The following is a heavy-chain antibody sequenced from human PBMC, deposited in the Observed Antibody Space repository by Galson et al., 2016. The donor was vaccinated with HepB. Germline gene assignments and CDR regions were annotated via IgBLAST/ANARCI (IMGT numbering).Heavy chain of an antibody. CDR2: TFYRSKRYN. Sequence: CAISGDSVSGNSVAWNWSRQSPSRGLEWLGRTFYRSKRYNEYAVSVKRRITITPDTSKNQFSLQLNSVTPEDTAVYYCASFRDYYYGMDVWGQGTTVSVS. V-gene: IGHV6-1*01. J-gene: IGHJ6*02. CDR1: GDSVSGNSVA. CDR3: ASFRDYYYGMDV.